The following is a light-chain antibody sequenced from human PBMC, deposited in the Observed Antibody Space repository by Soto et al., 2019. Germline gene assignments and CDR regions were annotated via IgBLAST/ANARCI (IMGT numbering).Light chain of an antibody. J-gene: IGKJ4*01. CDR3: QQRSHWPPLT. Sequence: EIVLTQAPGTLSLSPGERATLSGRAIQSVRSSYFGWYQQQPGQAPRLLIYGASSSATGIPARFSGGGSGTDFTLTIDNLEPEDFAVYYCQQRSHWPPLTFGGGTNVDIK. CDR1: QSVRSSY. CDR2: GAS. V-gene: IGKV3D-20*02.